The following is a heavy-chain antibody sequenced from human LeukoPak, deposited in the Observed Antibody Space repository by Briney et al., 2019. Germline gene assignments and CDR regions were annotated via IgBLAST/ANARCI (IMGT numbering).Heavy chain of an antibody. CDR3: ARDTRAMVRGVTMFDY. J-gene: IGHJ4*02. D-gene: IGHD3-10*01. Sequence: SVKVSCKASGGTFSSYAISWVRQAPGQGLEWMGRIIPILGIANYAQKFQGRVTITADKSTSTAYMELSSLRSEDTAMYYCARDTRAMVRGVTMFDYWGQGTLVTVSS. CDR2: IIPILGIA. V-gene: IGHV1-69*04. CDR1: GGTFSSYA.